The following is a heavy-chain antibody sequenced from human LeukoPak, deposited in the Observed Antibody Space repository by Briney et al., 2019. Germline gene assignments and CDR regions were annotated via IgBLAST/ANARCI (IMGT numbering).Heavy chain of an antibody. Sequence: SGGSLRLSCAASGFTFSTYYMSWVRQAPGTGLEWVANIKQDGSEKYYVDSVKGRFTISRDNAKNSLYLQMNSLRAEDTAVYYCAKDRCSNGIGCLYYYMDVWGKGTMVTISS. CDR3: AKDRCSNGIGCLYYYMDV. J-gene: IGHJ6*03. D-gene: IGHD2-8*01. V-gene: IGHV3-7*01. CDR2: IKQDGSEK. CDR1: GFTFSTYY.